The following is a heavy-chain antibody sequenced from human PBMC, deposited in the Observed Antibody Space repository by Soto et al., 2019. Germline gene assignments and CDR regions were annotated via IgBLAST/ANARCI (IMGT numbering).Heavy chain of an antibody. Sequence: GASVQVSCKASGYTFTSHGISWLRQAPGQELEKMGWISAYNGNTNYAQNLQGRLTLTTDTSTTTAYMELRSLRSNDTAIYYCAMVDVYVTPSPQDVWGQGTTVTVSS. J-gene: IGHJ6*02. CDR1: GYTFTSHG. CDR2: ISAYNGNT. D-gene: IGHD3-16*01. V-gene: IGHV1-18*01. CDR3: AMVDVYVTPSPQDV.